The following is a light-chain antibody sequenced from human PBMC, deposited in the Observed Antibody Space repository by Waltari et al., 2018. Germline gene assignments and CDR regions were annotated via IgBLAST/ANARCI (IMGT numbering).Light chain of an antibody. V-gene: IGLV1-47*01. CDR2: MND. CDR3: AAWDDSLSGVL. J-gene: IGLJ2*01. CDR1: SSTIGRNY. Sequence: SVLTQPPSASGTPGQRATISCSGSSSTIGRNYVYWYQQVPGTAPKLLLYMNDQRPSGVPDRFSGSKSGTSASLAISGLRSEDEADYYCAAWDDSLSGVLFGGGTKLTVL.